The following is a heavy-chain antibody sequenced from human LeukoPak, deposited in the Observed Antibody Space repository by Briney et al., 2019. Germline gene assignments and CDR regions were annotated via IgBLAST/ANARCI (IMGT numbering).Heavy chain of an antibody. D-gene: IGHD6-19*01. V-gene: IGHV3-74*01. CDR1: GFTFSSYW. Sequence: GGSLRLSCAASGFTFSSYWMHWVRQAPGKGLVWVSRINSDGSSTSYADSVKGRFTISRDNAKNTLYLQMNSLRAEDTAVYYCAREVKAGHLDYWGQGILVTVSS. J-gene: IGHJ4*02. CDR3: AREVKAGHLDY. CDR2: INSDGSST.